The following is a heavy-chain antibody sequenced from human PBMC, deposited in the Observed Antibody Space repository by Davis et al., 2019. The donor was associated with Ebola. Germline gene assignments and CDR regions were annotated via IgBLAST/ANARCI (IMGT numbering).Heavy chain of an antibody. D-gene: IGHD1-26*01. CDR3: ARDSGSRDFDY. V-gene: IGHV3-33*08. CDR1: GFTFSSYT. Sequence: PGGSLRLSCAASGFTFSSYTMNWVRQAPGKGLEWVAVIWYDGNNKYYGDSVKGRFIISRDDSKNTLYLRLNSLTAEDTAVYYCARDSGSRDFDYWGQGTLVTVSS. J-gene: IGHJ4*02. CDR2: IWYDGNNK.